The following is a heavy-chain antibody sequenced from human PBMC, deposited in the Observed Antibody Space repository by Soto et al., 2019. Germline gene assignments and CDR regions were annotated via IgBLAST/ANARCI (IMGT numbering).Heavy chain of an antibody. V-gene: IGHV4-31*03. J-gene: IGHJ4*02. D-gene: IGHD2-8*01. CDR3: ARRALPQCINGVCYKDGFWDY. CDR2: IYYSGTT. Sequence: SETLSLTCTVSGGSVSSGGYYWSWVRQHPGTGLEWIGYIYYSGTTYFNPSLKSRASISLDTSKNEFSLKLTSVTAADTAVYYCARRALPQCINGVCYKDGFWDYWGQGALVTVSS. CDR1: GGSVSSGGYY.